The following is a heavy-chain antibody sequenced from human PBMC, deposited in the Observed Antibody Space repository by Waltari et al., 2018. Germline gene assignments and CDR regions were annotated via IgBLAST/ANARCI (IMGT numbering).Heavy chain of an antibody. D-gene: IGHD3-10*01. CDR2: AFFDGIKT. CDR3: AKDAFGNTYLDH. J-gene: IGHJ5*02. Sequence: QVQLVESGGGVVQPGMSLSLSCAASGFRLSNFGMHWVRQAPGKGLEWVALAFFDGIKTDYADSVRGRFTISRDNSKNTLYLDINNLRVDDTGIYYCAKDAFGNTYLDHWGQGTVVTVSS. CDR1: GFRLSNFG. V-gene: IGHV3-30*18.